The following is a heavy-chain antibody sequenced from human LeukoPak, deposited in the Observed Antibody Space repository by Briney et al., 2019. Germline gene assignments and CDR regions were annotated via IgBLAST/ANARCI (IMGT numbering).Heavy chain of an antibody. CDR1: GFTFGTYE. V-gene: IGHV3-48*03. CDR2: ISSSGSTI. CDR3: ARSEDDRARKMDY. D-gene: IGHD1-14*01. Sequence: PGRSLRLSCAPSGFTFGTYEMSWVRQAAGEGLEWMSYISSSGSTIYYADSVKGRFTISRDNAKNSLYLQMNSLRVEGTAVYYCARSEDDRARKMDYWGQGTLVTVSS. J-gene: IGHJ4*02.